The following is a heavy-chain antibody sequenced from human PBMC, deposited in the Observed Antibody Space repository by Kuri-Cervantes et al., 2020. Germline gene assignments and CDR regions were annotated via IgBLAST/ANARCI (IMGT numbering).Heavy chain of an antibody. J-gene: IGHJ4*02. CDR1: GFTFSSYA. D-gene: IGHD7-27*01. CDR3: ARDPHELTGDIYFDY. Sequence: GESLKISCAASGFTFSSYAMHWVRQAPGKGLEYVSAISSNGGSTYYADSVKGRFTISRDNSKNTLYLQMGSLRAEDMAVYYCARDPHELTGDIYFDYWGQGTLVTVSS. CDR2: ISSNGGST. V-gene: IGHV3-64*02.